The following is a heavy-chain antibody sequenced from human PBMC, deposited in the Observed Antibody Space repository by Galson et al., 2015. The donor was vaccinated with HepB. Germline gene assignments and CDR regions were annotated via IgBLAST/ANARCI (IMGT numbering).Heavy chain of an antibody. V-gene: IGHV3-30*18. Sequence: SLRPSCSAPGFTFSSLGMPWVRQAPGKGLEWVAVISYDGSNKYYADSVKGRFNIPRDNSKNTLYLPKNSLRAEDKAVYYCAKEERGVVVDYWGQGTLVTVSS. D-gene: IGHD3-10*01. CDR2: ISYDGSNK. CDR1: GFTFSSLG. CDR3: AKEERGVVVDY. J-gene: IGHJ4*02.